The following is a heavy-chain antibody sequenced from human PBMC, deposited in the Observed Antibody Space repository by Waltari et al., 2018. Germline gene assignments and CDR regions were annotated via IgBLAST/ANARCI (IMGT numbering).Heavy chain of an antibody. CDR3: VRGRLTTVVTPWDF. V-gene: IGHV3-21*02. Sequence: EVQLVESGGGLVKPGGSLRLACEASGFIFNNYGMHWVRQAPGKGLEGVSFISGSGNTIYDEDSVKGRFSMSRDNAKNVLYLQMSGLRAEDTALYYCVRGRLTTVVTPWDFWGQGTLVTVSS. CDR1: GFIFNNYG. J-gene: IGHJ1*01. CDR2: ISGSGNTI. D-gene: IGHD4-17*01.